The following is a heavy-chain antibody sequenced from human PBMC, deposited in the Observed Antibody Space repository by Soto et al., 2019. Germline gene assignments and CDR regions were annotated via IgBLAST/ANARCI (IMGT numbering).Heavy chain of an antibody. Sequence: SETLSLTCTVSGGSISSYYWSWIRQPPGKGLEWIGYIYYSGSTNYNPSLKSRVTISVDTSKNQFSLKLSSVTAADTAVYYCARHTALLWFGDPNWFDPWGQGTLVTVPQ. CDR3: ARHTALLWFGDPNWFDP. CDR2: IYYSGST. CDR1: GGSISSYY. V-gene: IGHV4-59*08. D-gene: IGHD3-10*01. J-gene: IGHJ5*02.